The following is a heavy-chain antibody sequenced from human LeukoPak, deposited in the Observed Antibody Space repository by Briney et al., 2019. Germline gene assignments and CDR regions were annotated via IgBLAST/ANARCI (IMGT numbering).Heavy chain of an antibody. V-gene: IGHV3-23*01. CDR2: ISGSGGST. D-gene: IGHD3-22*01. CDR3: AKELYYDSSGYSDY. J-gene: IGHJ4*02. CDR1: GFTVSSNY. Sequence: SGGSLRLSCAASGFTVSSNYMSWVRQAPGKGLEWVSAISGSGGSTYYADSVKGRFTISRDNSKNTLYLQMNSLRAEDTAVYYCAKELYYDSSGYSDYWGQGTLVTVSS.